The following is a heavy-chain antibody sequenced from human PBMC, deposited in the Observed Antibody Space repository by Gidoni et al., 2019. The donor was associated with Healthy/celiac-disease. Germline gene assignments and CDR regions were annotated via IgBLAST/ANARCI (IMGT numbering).Heavy chain of an antibody. V-gene: IGHV4-39*01. CDR3: ARQSRGPPYYYDSSGSVDY. CDR1: GGSISSSSYY. D-gene: IGHD3-22*01. CDR2: IYYSGST. J-gene: IGHJ4*02. Sequence: QLQLQESGPGLVKPSETLSLTCTVSGGSISSSSYYWGWIRPPPGKGLEWIGSIYYSGSTYYNPSLQSRVTISVDTSKNQFSLKLSSVTAADTAVYYCARQSRGPPYYYDSSGSVDYWGQGTLVTVSS.